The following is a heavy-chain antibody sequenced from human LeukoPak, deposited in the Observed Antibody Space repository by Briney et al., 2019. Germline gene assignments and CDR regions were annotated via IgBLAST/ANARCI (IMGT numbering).Heavy chain of an antibody. J-gene: IGHJ6*03. CDR2: ISCEVGRT. Sequence: GGSLTLACEASGFTFDEYSMHWVRQAPGKGLEWVALISCEVGRTLYEDSVKGRFTISRENSKSSLFLQMNSLRTEDTALYYCGKDRGSRWCDGKGGYMDVWGKGTTVTVSS. CDR3: GKDRGSRWCDGKGGYMDV. V-gene: IGHV3-43*01. CDR1: GFTFDEYS. D-gene: IGHD6-13*01.